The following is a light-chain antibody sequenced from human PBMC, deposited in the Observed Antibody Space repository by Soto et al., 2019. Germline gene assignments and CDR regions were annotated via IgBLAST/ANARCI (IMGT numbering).Light chain of an antibody. CDR3: AAWDDSLSGYV. CDR2: RNN. V-gene: IGLV1-47*01. Sequence: QSVLTQPPSASGTPGQRVTISCSGSSSNIGSNYVYWYQQLPGTAPKLLIYRNNQRPSGVPDRFSGSKSGTSASLAISGLRSEDEADYYCAAWDDSLSGYVFRTGTKVPVL. CDR1: SSNIGSNY. J-gene: IGLJ1*01.